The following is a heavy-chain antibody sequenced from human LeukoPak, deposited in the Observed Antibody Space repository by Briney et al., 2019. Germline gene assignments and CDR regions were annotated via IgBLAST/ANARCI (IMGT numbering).Heavy chain of an antibody. CDR3: ARGRPNSSGYPEYNWFDP. V-gene: IGHV4-59*01. CDR2: IYYSGST. Sequence: SETLSLTCTISGGSISSYYWSWIRQPPGKGLEWIGYIYYSGSTNYNPSLKSRVTISVDASKNQFSLKLSSVTAADTAVYYCARGRPNSSGYPEYNWFDPWGQGTLVTVSP. CDR1: GGSISSYY. J-gene: IGHJ5*02. D-gene: IGHD3-22*01.